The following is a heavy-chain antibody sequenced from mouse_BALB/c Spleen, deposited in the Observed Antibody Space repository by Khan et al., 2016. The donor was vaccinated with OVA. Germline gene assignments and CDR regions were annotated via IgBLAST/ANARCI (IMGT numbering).Heavy chain of an antibody. CDR3: AISTEWYSFAY. D-gene: IGHD1-3*01. J-gene: IGHJ3*01. CDR2: MIYTGYT. CDR1: GDSITSGY. V-gene: IGHV3-8*02. Sequence: EVQLQESGPRLVKPSQTLSLTCSVTGDSITSGYWSWSRKFPGNKLEYMGYMIYTGYTDYNPSLKSRIAITRHTSKNPYYLQLNSVPAEDTATYRCAISTEWYSFAYWGQGTLVTVSA.